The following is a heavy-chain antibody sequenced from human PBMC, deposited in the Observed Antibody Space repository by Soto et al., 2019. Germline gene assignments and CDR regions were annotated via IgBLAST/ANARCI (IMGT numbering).Heavy chain of an antibody. CDR2: IYHSGST. CDR1: GGSISSNKW. V-gene: IGHV4-4*02. Sequence: QVQLQESGPGLVKPSETLSLTCAVYGGSISSNKWWSWVRQPPGKGLEWTGEIYHSGSTNYNPSLKCRVTISLDKSKNQFSLKLTSVTAADSAVYYCARDDHIVVVPTSLGAMDVWGQGTTVTVSS. J-gene: IGHJ6*02. D-gene: IGHD2-2*01. CDR3: ARDDHIVVVPTSLGAMDV.